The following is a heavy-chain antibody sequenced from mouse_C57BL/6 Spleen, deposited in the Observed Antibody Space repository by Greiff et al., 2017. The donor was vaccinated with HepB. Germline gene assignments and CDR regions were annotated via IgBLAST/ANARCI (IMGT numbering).Heavy chain of an antibody. CDR2: IYPGSGST. D-gene: IGHD1-1*01. CDR1: GYTFTSYW. V-gene: IGHV1-55*01. J-gene: IGHJ2*01. Sequence: QVQLQQPGAELVKPGASVKMSCKASGYTFTSYWITWVKQRPGQGLEWIGDIYPGSGSTNYNEKFKSKATLTVDTSSSTAYMPLSSLTSEDSAVYYGARIPYYGSSPFDYWGQGTTLTVSS. CDR3: ARIPYYGSSPFDY.